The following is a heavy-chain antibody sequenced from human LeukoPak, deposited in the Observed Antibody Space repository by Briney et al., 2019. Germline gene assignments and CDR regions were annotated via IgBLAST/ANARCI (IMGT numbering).Heavy chain of an antibody. D-gene: IGHD2-2*02. CDR3: AKGCSSTSCYREDAFDI. Sequence: GGSLRLSCAASGFTFSSYGMHWVRQAPGKGLEWVAFIRYDGSNKYYADSVKGRFTISRDNSKNTLYLQMNSLRAEDTAVYYCAKGCSSTSCYREDAFDIWGQGTMVTVSS. V-gene: IGHV3-30*02. CDR1: GFTFSSYG. CDR2: IRYDGSNK. J-gene: IGHJ3*02.